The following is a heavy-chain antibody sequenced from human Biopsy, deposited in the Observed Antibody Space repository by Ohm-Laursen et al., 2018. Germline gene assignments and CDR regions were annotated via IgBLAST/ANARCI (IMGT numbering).Heavy chain of an antibody. CDR1: GGSIDNYH. D-gene: IGHD5-18*01. Sequence: TLSLTCTVSGGSIDNYHWTWIRQAPGKTLEWIGSITYRGSTYYNPSLKSRVTVSIHTSRNQFSLKLTPVTAADTAVYYCAKARTLDTAIDFDYRGQGTLVTVSS. CDR3: AKARTLDTAIDFDY. V-gene: IGHV4-59*12. J-gene: IGHJ4*02. CDR2: ITYRGST.